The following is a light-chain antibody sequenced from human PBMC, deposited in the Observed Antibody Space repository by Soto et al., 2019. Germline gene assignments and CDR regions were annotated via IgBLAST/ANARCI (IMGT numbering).Light chain of an antibody. CDR1: SSNIGRNY. Sequence: QSVLTQPPSASGTPGQRVTISCSGSSSNIGRNYVYWYQQLPGTAPQILIYSNNKRPSGGPHRLSGSYSGTTASPAIIRLGSEEEAFYYRAPWHHRLCGCVFGRGTKVTVL. CDR2: SNN. V-gene: IGLV1-47*02. J-gene: IGLJ6*01. CDR3: APWHHRLCGCV.